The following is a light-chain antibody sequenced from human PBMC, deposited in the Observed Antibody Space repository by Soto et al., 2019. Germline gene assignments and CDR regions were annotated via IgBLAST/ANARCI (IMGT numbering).Light chain of an antibody. CDR2: DAS. CDR1: QSVNSNL. J-gene: IGKJ2*01. Sequence: EIVLTQSPGTLSLSPGEGATVSCRASQSVNSNLLAWFQQKPGQAPRLLIHDASRRATDIPDRFSGSGSGTDFTLSISRLEPEDFAVYYCHQYVSSPLTFGQGTKLEIK. CDR3: HQYVSSPLT. V-gene: IGKV3-20*01.